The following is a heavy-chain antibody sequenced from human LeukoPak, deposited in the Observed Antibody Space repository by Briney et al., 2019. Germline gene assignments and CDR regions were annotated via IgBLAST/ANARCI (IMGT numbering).Heavy chain of an antibody. J-gene: IGHJ3*02. D-gene: IGHD3-16*01. Sequence: GGSLRLSCAASGFTFSDYYMNWIRQAPGKGLEWVSYINPSSSYTKYSDSVKGRFTISRDNAKNSVYLQMNSLRAVDTAVYYCARKGGWVGGDAFDIWGQGTKVTVSS. CDR2: INPSSSYT. CDR3: ARKGGWVGGDAFDI. V-gene: IGHV3-11*03. CDR1: GFTFSDYY.